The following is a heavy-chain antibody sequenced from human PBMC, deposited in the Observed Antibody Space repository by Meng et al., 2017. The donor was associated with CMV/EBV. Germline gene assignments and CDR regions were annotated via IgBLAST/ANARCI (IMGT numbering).Heavy chain of an antibody. D-gene: IGHD2-2*01. V-gene: IGHV1-2*02. J-gene: IGHJ6*02. CDR3: ARQLQFGEYGMDV. CDR1: GYTFTGYY. Sequence: ASVKVSCKASGYTFTGYYMHWVRQALGQGLEWMGWINPNSGGTNYAQKFQGRVTMTRDTSISTAYMELSRLRSDDTALYYCARQLQFGEYGMDVWGQGTTVTVSS. CDR2: INPNSGGT.